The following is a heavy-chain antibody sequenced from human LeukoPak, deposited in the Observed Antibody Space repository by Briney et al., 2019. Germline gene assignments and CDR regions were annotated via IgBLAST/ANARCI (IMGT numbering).Heavy chain of an antibody. Sequence: GGSLRLSCAASGFTFSSYGMHWVRQAPGKGLEWVAVISYDGSNKYYADSVKGRFTISRDNSKNTLYLQMNSLRAEDTAVYYCAKDQETGYSSGGEDYWGQGTLVTVSS. CDR1: GFTFSSYG. D-gene: IGHD6-19*01. CDR2: ISYDGSNK. J-gene: IGHJ4*02. V-gene: IGHV3-30*18. CDR3: AKDQETGYSSGGEDY.